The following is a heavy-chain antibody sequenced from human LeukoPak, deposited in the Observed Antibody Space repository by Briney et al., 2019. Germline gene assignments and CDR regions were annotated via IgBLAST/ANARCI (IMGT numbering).Heavy chain of an antibody. Sequence: SQTLSLTCAISGDCVSSTDAAWNWVRQSPSRGLEWLGRTYYRSKWYNDYAVSVKSRITINPDTSKNQFSLQLNSVTPEDTAVYYCARSTGWLNGHWGQGTLVTVSS. D-gene: IGHD2-8*02. V-gene: IGHV6-1*01. CDR1: GDCVSSTDAA. CDR2: TYYRSKWYN. J-gene: IGHJ4*02. CDR3: ARSTGWLNGH.